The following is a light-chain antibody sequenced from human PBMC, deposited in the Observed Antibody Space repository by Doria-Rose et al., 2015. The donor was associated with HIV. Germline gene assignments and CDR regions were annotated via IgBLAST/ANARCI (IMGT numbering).Light chain of an antibody. J-gene: IGKJ1*01. Sequence: ASIGDRVTITCRANQTVSTYLNWFQQEPGKAPKLLIYAASRLQSGVPSRFSGSGSGTDFTLTISGLQPGDFATYYCQQTYSSPPWTFGQGTKVEMK. CDR3: QQTYSSPPWT. CDR2: AAS. CDR1: QTVSTY. V-gene: IGKV1-39*01.